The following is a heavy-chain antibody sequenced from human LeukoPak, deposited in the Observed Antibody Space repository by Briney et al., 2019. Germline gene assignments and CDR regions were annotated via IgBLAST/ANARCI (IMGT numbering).Heavy chain of an antibody. D-gene: IGHD3-16*01. CDR1: GGTFSSYA. CDR3: AIEGATIDAFDI. Sequence: GASVKVSCKASGGTFSSYAISWVRQAPGQGLEWMGGIIPIFGTANYAQKFQGRVTITTDESTSTAYMELSSLRSEDTAVYYRAIEGATIDAFDIWGQGTMVTVSS. CDR2: IIPIFGTA. J-gene: IGHJ3*02. V-gene: IGHV1-69*05.